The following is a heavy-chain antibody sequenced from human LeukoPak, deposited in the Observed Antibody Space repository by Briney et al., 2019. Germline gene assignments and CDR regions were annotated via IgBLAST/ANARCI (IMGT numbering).Heavy chain of an antibody. D-gene: IGHD3-22*01. CDR2: IYYTGTT. Sequence: SETLSLTCTVSGDSISSSAYYWRWIRQDPGKGLEWIGYIYYTGTTYYNPSLKSRLVISRDTSRNQFSLQLSSVTAADTAMYYCARASYDSSRSYYYYMDVWGKGTTVTVSS. CDR1: GDSISSSAYY. J-gene: IGHJ6*03. CDR3: ARASYDSSRSYYYYMDV. V-gene: IGHV4-31*03.